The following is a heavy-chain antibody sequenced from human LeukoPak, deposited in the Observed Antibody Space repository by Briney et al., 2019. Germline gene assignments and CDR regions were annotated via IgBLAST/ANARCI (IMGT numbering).Heavy chain of an antibody. D-gene: IGHD3-22*01. CDR1: GFTVSSNY. CDR2: ISGSGGST. Sequence: GGSLRLSCAASGFTVSSNYMSWVRQAPGKGLEWVSAISGSGGSTYYADSVKGRFTISRDNSKNTLYLQMNSLRAEDTAVYYCAKDRYYDSSGLSFDYWGQGTLVTVSS. J-gene: IGHJ4*02. CDR3: AKDRYYDSSGLSFDY. V-gene: IGHV3-23*01.